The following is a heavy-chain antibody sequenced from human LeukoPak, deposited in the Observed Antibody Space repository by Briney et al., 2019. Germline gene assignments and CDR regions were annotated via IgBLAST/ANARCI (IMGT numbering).Heavy chain of an antibody. Sequence: ASVKVSCKASGYTFTGYYMHWVRQAPGQGLEWKGWINPNSGGTNYAQKFQGRVTMTRDTSISTAYMELSRLRSDDTAVYYCARPRKYQLLLFDYWGQGTLVTVSS. CDR3: ARPRKYQLLLFDY. CDR2: INPNSGGT. D-gene: IGHD2-2*01. V-gene: IGHV1-2*02. J-gene: IGHJ4*02. CDR1: GYTFTGYY.